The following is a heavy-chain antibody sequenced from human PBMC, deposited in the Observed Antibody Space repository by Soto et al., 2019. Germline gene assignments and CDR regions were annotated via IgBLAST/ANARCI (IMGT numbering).Heavy chain of an antibody. CDR3: ARPIGVEVAATGWFDP. Sequence: GESLKISCKGSGYSFTSYWIGWVLQMPWKGLEWMGIIYPGDSDTRYSPSFQGQVTISADKSISTAYLQWSSLKASDTAMYYCARPIGVEVAATGWFDPWGQGTLVTVSS. CDR1: GYSFTSYW. CDR2: IYPGDSDT. D-gene: IGHD2-15*01. V-gene: IGHV5-51*01. J-gene: IGHJ5*02.